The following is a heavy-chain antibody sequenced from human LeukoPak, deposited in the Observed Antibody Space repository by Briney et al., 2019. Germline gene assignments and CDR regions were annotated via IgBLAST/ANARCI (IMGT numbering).Heavy chain of an antibody. J-gene: IGHJ4*02. CDR3: ARDRAGYSYGTGFGY. Sequence: ASVKVSFKASGYTFTGYYMHWVRQAPGQGLEWMGWINPNSGGTNYAQKFQGRVTMTRDTSISTAYMELSRLRSDDTAVYYCARDRAGYSYGTGFGYWGQGTLGTVSS. V-gene: IGHV1-2*02. CDR1: GYTFTGYY. CDR2: INPNSGGT. D-gene: IGHD5-18*01.